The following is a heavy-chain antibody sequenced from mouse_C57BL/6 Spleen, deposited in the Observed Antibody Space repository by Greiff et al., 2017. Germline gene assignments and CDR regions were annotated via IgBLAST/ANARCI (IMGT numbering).Heavy chain of an antibody. CDR3: ARGGGYYGYDGFAY. V-gene: IGHV3-6*01. CDR2: ISYDGSN. J-gene: IGHJ3*01. D-gene: IGHD2-2*01. CDR1: GYSITSGYY. Sequence: EVQLVESGPGLVKPSQSLSLTCSVTGYSITSGYYWNWIRQFPGNKLEWMGYISYDGSNNYNPSLKNRISITRDTSKNQFFLKLNSVTTEDTATYYCARGGGYYGYDGFAYWGQGTLVTVSA.